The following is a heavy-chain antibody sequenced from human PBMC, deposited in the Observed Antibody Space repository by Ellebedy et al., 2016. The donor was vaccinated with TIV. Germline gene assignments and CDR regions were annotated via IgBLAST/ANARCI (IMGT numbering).Heavy chain of an antibody. CDR1: GGSFSGYY. V-gene: IGHV4-34*01. Sequence: SETLSLTXAVYGGSFSGYYWSWIRQPPGKGLEWIGEINHSGSTNYNPSLKSRVTISVDTSKNQFSLKLSSVTAADTAVYYCARGLVSYYDFWSGYRNWFDPWGQGTLVTVSS. CDR3: ARGLVSYYDFWSGYRNWFDP. D-gene: IGHD3-3*01. J-gene: IGHJ5*02. CDR2: INHSGST.